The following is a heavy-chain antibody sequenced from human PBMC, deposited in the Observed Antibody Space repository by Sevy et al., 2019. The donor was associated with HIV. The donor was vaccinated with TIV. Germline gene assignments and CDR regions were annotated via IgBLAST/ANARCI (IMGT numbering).Heavy chain of an antibody. Sequence: GGSLRLSCVASGFTFSSYAMSWVRQAPGKGLEWVSAIGGSGGSTYYADSVKGRFTISRDNSKNTLYLQMKSLRAEDTAVYYCAKRPDFGVVIPTGVMDVWGQGTTVTVSS. CDR1: GFTFSSYA. J-gene: IGHJ6*02. CDR2: IGGSGGST. D-gene: IGHD3-3*01. CDR3: AKRPDFGVVIPTGVMDV. V-gene: IGHV3-23*01.